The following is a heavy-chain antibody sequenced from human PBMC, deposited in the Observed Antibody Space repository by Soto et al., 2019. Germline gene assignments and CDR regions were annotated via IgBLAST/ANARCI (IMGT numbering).Heavy chain of an antibody. D-gene: IGHD3-3*02. V-gene: IGHV3-73*01. Sequence: EVQLVESGGGLVQPGGSLKLACLASGFPLSDSAIHWVRKAYGKGLEWVGRIRSKTNNYATTYGAPVRGRFTLSRDDSKNTAYLQMNNLESEDAAVYYCTRHAGGQDEHSCDYYFMDGWGKGTTVSV. J-gene: IGHJ6*03. CDR2: IRSKTNNYAT. CDR1: GFPLSDSA. CDR3: TRHAGGQDEHSCDYYFMDG.